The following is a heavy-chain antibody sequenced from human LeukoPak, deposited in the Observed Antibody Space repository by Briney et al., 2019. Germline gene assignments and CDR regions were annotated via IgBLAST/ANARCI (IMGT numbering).Heavy chain of an antibody. CDR3: AKRTKVGATTYFYYGMDV. CDR2: ISYDGSIK. V-gene: IGHV3-30*18. CDR1: GFTFSTYG. J-gene: IGHJ6*02. Sequence: GRSLRLSCAASGFTFSTYGMHWVRQAPGKGREWVAGISYDGSIKYYPDSVKGRFTISRDNFKSTLYLQMNSLRAEDTAVYYCAKRTKVGATTYFYYGMDVWGQGTTVTVSS. D-gene: IGHD1-26*01.